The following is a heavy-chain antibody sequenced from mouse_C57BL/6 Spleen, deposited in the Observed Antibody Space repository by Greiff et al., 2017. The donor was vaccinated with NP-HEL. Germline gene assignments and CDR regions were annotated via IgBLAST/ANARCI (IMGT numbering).Heavy chain of an antibody. V-gene: IGHV1-15*01. Sequence: VQLKESGAELVRPGASVTLSCKASGYTFTDYEMHWVKQTPVHGLEWIGAIDPETGGTAYNQKFKGKAILTADKSSSTAYMELRSLTSEDSAVYYCTRGVLFYVWGTGTTVTVSS. CDR2: IDPETGGT. CDR1: GYTFTDYE. J-gene: IGHJ1*03. CDR3: TRGVLFYV.